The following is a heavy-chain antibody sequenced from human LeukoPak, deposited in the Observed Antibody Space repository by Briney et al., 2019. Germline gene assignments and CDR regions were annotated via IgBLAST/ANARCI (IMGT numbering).Heavy chain of an antibody. CDR3: ARDKQHSYGRYFDH. Sequence: TSETLSLTCTVSGGYISTYHWNWLRKSPEKGLEWIGYMQSTGNSNYNPSLKSRVTMSVDMSRNQIVLNLSSVTAADTAVYFCARDKQHSYGRYFDHWGQGTLVTVSS. CDR1: GGYISTYH. CDR2: MQSTGNS. V-gene: IGHV4-59*01. D-gene: IGHD5-18*01. J-gene: IGHJ4*02.